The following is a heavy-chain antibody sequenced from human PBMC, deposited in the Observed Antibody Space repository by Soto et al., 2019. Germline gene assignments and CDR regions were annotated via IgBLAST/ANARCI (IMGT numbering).Heavy chain of an antibody. Sequence: LVQSGAEVRKPGSSLKVSCKASGGNFNSFSVSWVRQAPGQGLEWMGNIIPVFGIPTYAQTFQGRVTISADISTKTVSLQLSSLPFEDTAVYYCSREWANSSGYPLELWGHGTLVAVSS. J-gene: IGHJ4*01. CDR3: SREWANSSGYPLEL. D-gene: IGHD3-22*01. CDR1: GGNFNSFS. CDR2: IIPVFGIP. V-gene: IGHV1-69*04.